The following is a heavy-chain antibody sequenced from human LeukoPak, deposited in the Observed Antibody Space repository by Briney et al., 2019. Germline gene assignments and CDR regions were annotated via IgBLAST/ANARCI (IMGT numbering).Heavy chain of an antibody. CDR2: INTNTGNP. CDR3: ARDAPSPDYYDSSGSPFDY. J-gene: IGHJ4*02. CDR1: GYTFTSYA. V-gene: IGHV7-4-1*02. Sequence: ASVKVSCKASGYTFTSYAMNWVRQAPGQGLEWMGWINTNTGNPTYAQGFTGRFVFSLDTSVSTAYLQISSLKAEDTAVYYCARDAPSPDYYDSSGSPFDYWGQGTLVTVSS. D-gene: IGHD3-22*01.